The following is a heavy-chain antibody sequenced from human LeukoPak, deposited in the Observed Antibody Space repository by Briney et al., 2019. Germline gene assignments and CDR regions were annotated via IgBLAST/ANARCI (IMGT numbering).Heavy chain of an antibody. V-gene: IGHV3-23*01. D-gene: IGHD3-10*01. J-gene: IGHJ4*02. Sequence: PGGSLRLSCVVSGFTFSSYGMSWVRQAPGKGLEWVSGIRDNVGSTYYADSVKGRFTVSRDYAKNSLYLQMNSLRVEDTAVYYCAKVAKYYYGPETYYFFEQWGQGTPVTASS. CDR2: IRDNVGST. CDR3: AKVAKYYYGPETYYFFEQ. CDR1: GFTFSSYG.